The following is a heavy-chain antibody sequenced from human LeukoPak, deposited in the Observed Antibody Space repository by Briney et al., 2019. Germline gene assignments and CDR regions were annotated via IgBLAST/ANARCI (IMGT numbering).Heavy chain of an antibody. CDR1: GYTFTSYG. V-gene: IGHV1-18*01. CDR3: AREGTKLPWFGELRITRYYYYYMDV. Sequence: GASVKVSCKASGYTFTSYGISWVRQAPGQGLEWMGWISAYNGNTNYAQKLQGRVTMTTDTSTSTANMELRSLRSDDTAVYYCAREGTKLPWFGELRITRYYYYYMDVWGKGTTVTISS. J-gene: IGHJ6*03. CDR2: ISAYNGNT. D-gene: IGHD3-10*01.